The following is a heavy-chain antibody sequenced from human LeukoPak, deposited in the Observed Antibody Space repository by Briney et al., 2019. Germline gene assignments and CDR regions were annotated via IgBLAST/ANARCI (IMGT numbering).Heavy chain of an antibody. CDR1: GFTFSSYW. V-gene: IGHV3-74*01. CDR3: ARSNQADDY. D-gene: IGHD1-14*01. J-gene: IGHJ4*02. Sequence: PGGSLRLSCAASGFTFSSYWMHWVRQVPGKGLVWVSRINPGGSSTAYAASVKGRFTISRDNAENTLYLQMDSLRAEDTAVYYCARSNQADDYWGQGTLVTVSS. CDR2: INPGGSST.